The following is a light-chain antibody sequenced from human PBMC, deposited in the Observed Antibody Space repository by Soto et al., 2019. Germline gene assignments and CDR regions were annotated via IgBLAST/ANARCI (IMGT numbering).Light chain of an antibody. CDR1: QSFSSN. J-gene: IGKJ1*01. CDR3: QQYNNWPPA. Sequence: EIVMTQSPATLSVSPGERATLSCRASQSFSSNLAWYQQKPGQAPRLLIYGASTRATGIPARFSGSGSGTAFTLTISSLQSEDFAVYYCQQYNNWPPAFGQGTKVDI. CDR2: GAS. V-gene: IGKV3-15*01.